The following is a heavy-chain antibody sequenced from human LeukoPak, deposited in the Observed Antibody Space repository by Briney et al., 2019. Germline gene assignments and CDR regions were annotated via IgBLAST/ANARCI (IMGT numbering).Heavy chain of an antibody. CDR2: IYTSGST. CDR1: GGSINIGSYY. D-gene: IGHD3-22*01. CDR3: ARVTTGGYYNC. V-gene: IGHV4-61*02. Sequence: SQTLSLTCTVSGGSINIGSYYGSSIRQPAGKGLEWIGRIYTSGSTNYNPSLKSRVTISVDTSKNQFSLKLTSVTAAERAVYYCARVTTGGYYNCWGQGSLVTVSS. J-gene: IGHJ4*02.